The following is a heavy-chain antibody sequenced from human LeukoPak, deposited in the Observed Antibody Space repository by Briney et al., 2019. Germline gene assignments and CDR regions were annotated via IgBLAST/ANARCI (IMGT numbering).Heavy chain of an antibody. V-gene: IGHV4-59*01. CDR2: IYYNGAT. CDR1: GGSITDYY. D-gene: IGHD2-15*01. J-gene: IGHJ4*02. Sequence: SETLSLTCTVSGGSITDYYWIWIRQPPGKGREYMGYIYYNGATNYNPSLKSRVTISVDTSKNQFSLNLKSVTAADTAVYYCTRSDYSTYFNYWGPGTLVTVSS. CDR3: TRSDYSTYFNY.